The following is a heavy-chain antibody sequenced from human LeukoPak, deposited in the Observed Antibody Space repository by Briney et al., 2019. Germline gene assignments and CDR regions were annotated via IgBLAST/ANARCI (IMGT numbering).Heavy chain of an antibody. CDR1: GGSISSFY. V-gene: IGHV4-4*07. CDR3: ARGGSSWYYFDY. D-gene: IGHD6-13*01. J-gene: IGHJ4*02. CDR2: IYTSGGT. Sequence: SETLSLTCTVSGGSISSFYWSWIRQPAGKGLEWIGRIYTSGGTNYNPSLKSRVTMSVDTSKNQFSLKLSSVTAADTAVYYCARGGSSWYYFDYWGQGILVTVSS.